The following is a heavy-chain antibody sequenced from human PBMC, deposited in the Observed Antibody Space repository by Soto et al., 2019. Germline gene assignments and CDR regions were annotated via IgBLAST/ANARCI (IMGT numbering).Heavy chain of an antibody. CDR1: GFTFSSYS. J-gene: IGHJ5*02. Sequence: GGCLRLSCAASGFTFSSYSMNWVRQAPGKGLEWVSSISSSSSYIYYADSVKGRFTISRDNAKNSLYLQMNSLRAEDTAVYYCAPVGSPPAPTNTWFDPWAQGTVVTVSS. D-gene: IGHD3-10*01. CDR3: APVGSPPAPTNTWFDP. V-gene: IGHV3-21*01. CDR2: ISSSSSYI.